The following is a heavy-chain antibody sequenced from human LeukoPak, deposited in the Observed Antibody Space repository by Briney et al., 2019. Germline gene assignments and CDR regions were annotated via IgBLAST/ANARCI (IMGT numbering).Heavy chain of an antibody. CDR1: GYSFTRYG. V-gene: IGHV5-51*01. Sequence: GESLQISCKGSGYSFTRYGIGWVRPLRGKGLEWMGSFYPGDAATRYSPSFQGQVALSADKSISTAYVQGRSLKASDTAMYYCASLPSWYYFDYWGEGTLVTVSS. J-gene: IGHJ4*02. CDR2: FYPGDAAT. D-gene: IGHD2-15*01. CDR3: ASLPSWYYFDY.